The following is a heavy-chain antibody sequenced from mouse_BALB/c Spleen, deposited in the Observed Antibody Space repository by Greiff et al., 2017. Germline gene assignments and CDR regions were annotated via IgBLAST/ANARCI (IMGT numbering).Heavy chain of an antibody. Sequence: EVHLVESGGGLVQPGGSLKLSCAASGFTFSSYTMSWVRQTPEKRLEWVAYISNGGGSTYYPDTVKGRFTISRDNAKNTLYLQMSSLKSEDTAMYYCARLYYGNYGAMDYWGQGTSVTVSS. CDR1: GFTFSSYT. CDR3: ARLYYGNYGAMDY. V-gene: IGHV5-12-2*01. J-gene: IGHJ4*01. D-gene: IGHD2-1*01. CDR2: ISNGGGST.